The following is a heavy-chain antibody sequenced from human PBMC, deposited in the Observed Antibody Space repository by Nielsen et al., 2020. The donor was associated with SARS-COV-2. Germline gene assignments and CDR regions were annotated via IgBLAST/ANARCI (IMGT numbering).Heavy chain of an antibody. J-gene: IGHJ4*02. D-gene: IGHD2-15*01. V-gene: IGHV1-18*01. Sequence: ASVKVSCKASGYTFTSYGISWVRQAPGQGLEWMGWISVYNGNTNYAQKLQGRVTMTTDTSTSTAYMELRSLRSDDTAVYYCARVIGYCSGTNCYSDYWGQGTLVTVSS. CDR2: ISVYNGNT. CDR1: GYTFTSYG. CDR3: ARVIGYCSGTNCYSDY.